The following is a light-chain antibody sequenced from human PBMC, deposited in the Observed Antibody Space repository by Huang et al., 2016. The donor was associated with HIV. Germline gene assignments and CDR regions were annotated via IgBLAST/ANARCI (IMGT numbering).Light chain of an antibody. CDR1: QSVSSN. CDR2: GAS. J-gene: IGKJ1*01. Sequence: EIVMTQSPATLSVSPGERATLSCRASQSVSSNLAWYQPKPGQAPRLLIYGASTRAIGIPARFSGSGSGTEFTLTISSLQSEDFAVYYCQQYNNWPRTFGQGTKVEIK. V-gene: IGKV3-15*01. CDR3: QQYNNWPRT.